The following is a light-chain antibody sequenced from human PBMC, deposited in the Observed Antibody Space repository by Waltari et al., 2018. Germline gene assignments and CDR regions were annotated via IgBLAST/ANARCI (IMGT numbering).Light chain of an antibody. CDR3: MQALQTPRT. CDR1: QSLLHSNGYNY. CDR2: LGS. J-gene: IGKJ1*01. V-gene: IGKV2-28*01. Sequence: DIVMTQSPLSLPVTPGEPASISCRSSQSLLHSNGYNYLDWYLQEPGQSPQLLIYLGSNRASGVPDRFSGSGSGTDFTLKISRVEAEDVGVYYYMQALQTPRTFGQGTKVEIK.